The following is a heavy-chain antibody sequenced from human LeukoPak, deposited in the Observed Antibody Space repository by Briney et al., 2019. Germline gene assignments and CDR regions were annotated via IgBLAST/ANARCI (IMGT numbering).Heavy chain of an antibody. CDR3: AKDNQRGGFQH. V-gene: IGHV3-43*02. CDR2: ISGDGATT. J-gene: IGHJ1*01. Sequence: GGSLRLSCAASGFSFDDNVMYWVRQAPGQGLEWVYLISGDGATTYYADSVKGRFNISRDNSKRSLYLQMNSLRSEDSALYYCAKDNQRGGFQHWGQGTLVTVSS. CDR1: GFSFDDNV. D-gene: IGHD3-16*01.